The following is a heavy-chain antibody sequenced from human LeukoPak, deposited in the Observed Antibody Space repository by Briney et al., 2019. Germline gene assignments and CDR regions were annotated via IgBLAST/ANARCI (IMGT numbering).Heavy chain of an antibody. V-gene: IGHV3-7*04. D-gene: IGHD3-22*01. CDR2: IKQDGSQK. CDR1: GFTFSSYW. CDR3: ARNEFYDSSAYYPPFDY. J-gene: IGHJ4*02. Sequence: GGSLTLSCAASGFTFSSYWMSWVRQAPGTGLEWVANIKQDGSQKYYVDSVKGRFTIYRDNAKISLYLQMNSRSAEDTVVYYWARNEFYDSSAYYPPFDYWGQGILVTVSS.